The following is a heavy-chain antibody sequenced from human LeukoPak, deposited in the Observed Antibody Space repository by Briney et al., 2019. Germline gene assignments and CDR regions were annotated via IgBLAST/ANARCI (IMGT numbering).Heavy chain of an antibody. CDR2: IYYSGST. Sequence: SETLSLTCTVSGGSISSSSYYWGWIRQPPGKGLEWIGSIYYSGSTYYNPSLKSRVTISVDTSKNQFSLKLSSVTAADTAVYYCARDRFRNYDILNWFDPWGQGTLVTVSS. V-gene: IGHV4-39*07. CDR3: ARDRFRNYDILNWFDP. D-gene: IGHD3-9*01. CDR1: GGSISSSSYY. J-gene: IGHJ5*02.